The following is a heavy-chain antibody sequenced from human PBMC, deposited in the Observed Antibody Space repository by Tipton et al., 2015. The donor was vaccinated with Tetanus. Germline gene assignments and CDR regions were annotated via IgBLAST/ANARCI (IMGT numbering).Heavy chain of an antibody. CDR2: ISAYNGDK. J-gene: IGHJ4*02. D-gene: IGHD3-10*01. V-gene: IGHV1-18*01. Sequence: QSGAEVKKPGTSVKISCKASGYTFTSYGISWVRQAPGQGLEWMGWISAYNGDKNYAEKFQGRVTMTTDTSTRTAHMELRSLRSDDTAVYFCARDELVRGVIISKFDYWGQGPLVTVSS. CDR3: ARDELVRGVIISKFDY. CDR1: GYTFTSYG.